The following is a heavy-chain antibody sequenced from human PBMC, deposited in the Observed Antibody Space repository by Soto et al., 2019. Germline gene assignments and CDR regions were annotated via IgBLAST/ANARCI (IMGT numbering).Heavy chain of an antibody. J-gene: IGHJ4*02. CDR3: AKDLVSSFGVAPDY. V-gene: IGHV3-23*01. CDR1: GFTFSSYA. Sequence: EVQLLESGGGLVQPGGSLRLSCAASGFTFSSYAMSWVRQAPGKGLEWVSAISGSGGSTDYADSVKGRFTISRDNTKNTLYLQMNSLSAEDTALYYCAKDLVSSFGVAPDYWGQGTLVTVSS. D-gene: IGHD3-3*01. CDR2: ISGSGGST.